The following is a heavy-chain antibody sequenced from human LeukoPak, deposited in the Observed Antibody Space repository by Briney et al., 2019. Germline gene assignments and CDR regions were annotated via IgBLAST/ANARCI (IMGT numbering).Heavy chain of an antibody. CDR3: TNRAYDTSGQC. CDR2: ITGSGTTI. V-gene: IGHV3-48*01. D-gene: IGHD3-22*01. J-gene: IGHJ4*02. Sequence: GGSLRLSCAASGFTFTSYTMHWVRQAPGKGLEWISYITGSGTTIYYADSVKGRFTISRDNAKNSLYLQMNSLRVDDTAVYYCTNRAYDTSGQCWGQGTLVIVSS. CDR1: GFTFTSYT.